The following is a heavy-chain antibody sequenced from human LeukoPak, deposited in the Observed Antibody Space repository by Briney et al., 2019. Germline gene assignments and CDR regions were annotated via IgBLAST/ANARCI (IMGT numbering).Heavy chain of an antibody. CDR2: INHSGST. CDR1: GGSFKGYY. V-gene: IGHV4-34*01. Sequence: QSSETLSLTCAVYGGSFKGYYWSWIRQPPGKGLEWIGEINHSGSTNNNPSLKSRVTISVDTSRNQFSLKLSSVTAADTAVYYCAIHFWAPDGSSFDYWGQGTLVTVSS. D-gene: IGHD3-3*02. J-gene: IGHJ4*02. CDR3: AIHFWAPDGSSFDY.